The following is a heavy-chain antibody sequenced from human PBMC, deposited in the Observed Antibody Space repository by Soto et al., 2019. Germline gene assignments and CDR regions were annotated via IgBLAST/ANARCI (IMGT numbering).Heavy chain of an antibody. D-gene: IGHD2-15*01. CDR1: GGTFSSYT. Sequence: QVQLVQSGAEVKKPGSSVKVSCKASGGTFSSYTISWVRQAPGQGLEWMGRIIPILGIANYAQKFQGRVTITADKSTSTAYMELSSLRSEDTAVYYWARVGYCSGGSCYQGGWFDPWGQGTLVTVSS. J-gene: IGHJ5*02. V-gene: IGHV1-69*02. CDR3: ARVGYCSGGSCYQGGWFDP. CDR2: IIPILGIA.